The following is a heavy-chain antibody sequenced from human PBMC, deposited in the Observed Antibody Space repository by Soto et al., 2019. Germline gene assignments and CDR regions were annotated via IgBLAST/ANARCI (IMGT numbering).Heavy chain of an antibody. D-gene: IGHD3-3*01. J-gene: IGHJ4*02. CDR3: ARGVYDFWSGIPKRLDY. CDR1: GFTFSGSA. Sequence: EVQLVESGGGLVQPGGSLKLSCAASGFTFSGSAMHWVRQASGKGLEWVGRIRSKANTYATAYAVSVKGRFTISRDDSRNTAYLQMNSLKTEDTAVYYFARGVYDFWSGIPKRLDYWCQGTVVTVPS. V-gene: IGHV3-73*02. CDR2: IRSKANTYAT.